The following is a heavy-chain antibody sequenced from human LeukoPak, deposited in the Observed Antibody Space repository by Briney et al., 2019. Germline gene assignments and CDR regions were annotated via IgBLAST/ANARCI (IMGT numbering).Heavy chain of an antibody. CDR3: ARGGIGGSHFDY. V-gene: IGHV4-34*01. CDR2: INHSGST. D-gene: IGHD3-10*01. Sequence: PSETLSLTCAVYGGSFSGYYWSWIRQPPGKGLEWIGEINHSGSTNYNPSLKSRVTISVDTSKNQFSLKLSSVTAADTAVYYCARGGIGGSHFDYWGQGTLVTVSS. J-gene: IGHJ4*02. CDR1: GGSFSGYY.